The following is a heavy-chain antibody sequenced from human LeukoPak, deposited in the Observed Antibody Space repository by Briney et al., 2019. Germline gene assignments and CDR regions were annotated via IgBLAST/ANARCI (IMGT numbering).Heavy chain of an antibody. CDR1: GGSFSGYY. J-gene: IGHJ4*02. CDR2: INHSGST. Sequence: SETLSLTCAVYGGSFSGYYWSWIRQPPGKGLEWIGEINHSGSTNYNPSLKSRVTISVDTSKNQFSLKLSSVTAADTAVYYCARGRKARTAFDYWGQGTLVTVSS. CDR3: ARGRKARTAFDY. V-gene: IGHV4-34*01. D-gene: IGHD1-14*01.